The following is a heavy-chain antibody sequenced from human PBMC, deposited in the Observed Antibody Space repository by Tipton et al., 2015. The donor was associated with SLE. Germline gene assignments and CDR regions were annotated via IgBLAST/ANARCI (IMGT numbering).Heavy chain of an antibody. CDR1: GGSISSHY. V-gene: IGHV4-59*11. Sequence: TLSLTCTVSGGSISSHYWSWIRRPPGKALEWIAYINYSGSTNFNPSLKSRVTMSVDTSKNQFSLKLSSVTAADTAVYYCASGGYGGNFLGWFDPWGQGTLVTVSS. CDR3: ASGGYGGNFLGWFDP. CDR2: INYSGST. D-gene: IGHD4-23*01. J-gene: IGHJ5*02.